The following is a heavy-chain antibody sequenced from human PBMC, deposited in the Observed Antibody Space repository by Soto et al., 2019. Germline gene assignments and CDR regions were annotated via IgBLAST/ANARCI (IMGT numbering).Heavy chain of an antibody. J-gene: IGHJ4*02. CDR3: ARPKYGETYFDS. CDR1: GYTFTDHY. V-gene: IGHV1-2*02. CDR2: INPYSGGT. D-gene: IGHD2-21*01. Sequence: ASVKVSCKASGYTFTDHYIHWLRQAPGQSLEWMGWINPYSGGTHFARKFQDRVAMARDTSVSTAYMELSSLKSDDTAVYYCARPKYGETYFDSWGQGTVVTVSS.